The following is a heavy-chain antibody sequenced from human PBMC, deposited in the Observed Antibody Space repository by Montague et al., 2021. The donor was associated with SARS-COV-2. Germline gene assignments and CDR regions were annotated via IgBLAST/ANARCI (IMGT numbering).Heavy chain of an antibody. J-gene: IGHJ6*02. V-gene: IGHV4-59*01. Sequence: SETLSLTCTVSGASISDYYWSWIRQPPGKGLEWIGYIYESGSTKSNPSLTSRLIMSVDTSRNQFSLTLSSVTTADTAVYYCARDRGLSGFYGYDPLYFYGMDVWGQGTTVIVSS. CDR1: GASISDYY. CDR3: ARDRGLSGFYGYDPLYFYGMDV. CDR2: IYESGST. D-gene: IGHD5-12*01.